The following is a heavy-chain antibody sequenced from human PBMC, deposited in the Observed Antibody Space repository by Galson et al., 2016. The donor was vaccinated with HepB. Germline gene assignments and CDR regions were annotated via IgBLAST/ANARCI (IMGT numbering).Heavy chain of an antibody. J-gene: IGHJ6*03. CDR2: ISPSGGT. CDR3: ARNRGPYSYFFYMDV. CDR1: RGSITDYS. V-gene: IGHV4-4*08. Sequence: SETLSLTCSVSRGSITDYSWSWIRQSPGRGLEWIGSISPSGGTNYNPSLGSRVTMSLDTSESHFSLSLNSVTAADTAVYYYARNRGPYSYFFYMDVWGRGTTVTVSS. D-gene: IGHD3-16*01.